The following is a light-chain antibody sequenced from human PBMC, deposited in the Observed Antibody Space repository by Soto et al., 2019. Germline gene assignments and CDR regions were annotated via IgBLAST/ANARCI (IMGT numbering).Light chain of an antibody. CDR3: QHYHSQSIT. CDR1: ENIFKF. CDR2: AAS. J-gene: IGKJ4*01. V-gene: IGKV1-5*01. Sequence: DILLIQSPATLSASVGDRITITCRASENIFKFLAWYQQRSGSAPNLLIYAASDLERGVPSRFSGSGSGTEFTLTIANLQPNDSPSYFRQHYHSQSITFGGGTQVDVK.